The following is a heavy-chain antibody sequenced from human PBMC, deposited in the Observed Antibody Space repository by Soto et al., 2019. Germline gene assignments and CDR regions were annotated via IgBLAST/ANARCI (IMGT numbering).Heavy chain of an antibody. CDR1: GFNFKSYR. Sequence: SGGSLRLSCATSGFNFKSYRVNWVRQAPGKGLEWISSISSTETYLHYADSVKGRFTISRDNTKNSLYLQMKSLRDDDTAIYYCAREGSYDASGSYIQSFGYWGQGTRFTVSS. CDR3: AREGSYDASGSYIQSFGY. V-gene: IGHV3-21*01. CDR2: ISSTETYL. J-gene: IGHJ4*02. D-gene: IGHD3-22*01.